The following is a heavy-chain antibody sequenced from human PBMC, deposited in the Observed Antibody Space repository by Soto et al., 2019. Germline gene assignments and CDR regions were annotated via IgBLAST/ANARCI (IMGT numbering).Heavy chain of an antibody. V-gene: IGHV4-39*01. CDR2: IVYSGST. CDR3: ARRGIVGVPAATSRGGWFDP. CDR1: GGSISSSSYY. Sequence: SETLSLTCTVSGGSISSSSYYWGRIRQPPGKGLEWIGSIVYSGSTSYNPSLKSRVTISVDTSKTQFSLKLSSVTAADTAVYYCARRGIVGVPAATSRGGWFDPWGQGTLVTVSS. J-gene: IGHJ5*02. D-gene: IGHD2-2*01.